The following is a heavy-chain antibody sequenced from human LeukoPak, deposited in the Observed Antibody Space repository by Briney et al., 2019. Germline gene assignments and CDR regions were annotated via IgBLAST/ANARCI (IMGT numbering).Heavy chain of an antibody. CDR1: GFTCGDYA. J-gene: IGHJ4*02. CDR2: IRSKAIGEAA. V-gene: IGHV3-49*04. CDR3: TRDRGSSTLGDY. Sequence: GGSLRLSCTVSGFTCGDYAINWVRPAPGKGLEWVGFIRSKAIGEAAEYAASVKGRFTISRDDSKSIAYLQMNSLKTEDTAVYYCTRDRGSSTLGDYGGQGTLVTVSS. D-gene: IGHD7-27*01.